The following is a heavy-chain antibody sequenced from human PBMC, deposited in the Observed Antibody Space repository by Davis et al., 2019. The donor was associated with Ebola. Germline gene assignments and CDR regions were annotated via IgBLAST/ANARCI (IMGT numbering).Heavy chain of an antibody. V-gene: IGHV1-69*13. CDR2: IIPIFGTA. CDR1: GGTFSSYA. D-gene: IGHD3-3*01. Sequence: SVKVSCKASGGTFSSYAISWVRQAPGQGLEWMGGIIPIFGTANYAQKFQGRVTITADESTSTAYMELSSLRSEDTAVYYCAMSVLRFLEWLPEPEYFQHWGQGTLVTVSS. J-gene: IGHJ1*01. CDR3: AMSVLRFLEWLPEPEYFQH.